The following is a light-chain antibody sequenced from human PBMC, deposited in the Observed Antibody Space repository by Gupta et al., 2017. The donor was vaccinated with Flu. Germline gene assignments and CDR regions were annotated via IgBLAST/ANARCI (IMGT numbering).Light chain of an antibody. CDR1: QSVSNN. CDR2: GAS. J-gene: IGKJ4*01. CDR3: QQYNNWPPVT. Sequence: ELVMTQSPATLSVSTGERATLSCRASQSVSNNLAWYQQKPGQAPRLLIYGASSRATGIPARFSGSGSGTEFTLTISSLQSEDFAVYYCQQYNNWPPVTFGGGTKVEIK. V-gene: IGKV3-15*01.